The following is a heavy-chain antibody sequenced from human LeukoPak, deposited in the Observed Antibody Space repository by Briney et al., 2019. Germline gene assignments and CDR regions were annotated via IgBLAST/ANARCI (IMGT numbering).Heavy chain of an antibody. V-gene: IGHV3-74*01. CDR2: INSDGSST. Sequence: GGSLRLSCAASGFTFSSYWMHWVRQAPGKGLVWVSRINSDGSSTSYADSVKGRFTISRDNAKNTLYLQMNSLRAEDTAVYYCARPNYYYYGMDVWGQGTTVTVS. CDR1: GFTFSSYW. J-gene: IGHJ6*02. CDR3: ARPNYYYYGMDV.